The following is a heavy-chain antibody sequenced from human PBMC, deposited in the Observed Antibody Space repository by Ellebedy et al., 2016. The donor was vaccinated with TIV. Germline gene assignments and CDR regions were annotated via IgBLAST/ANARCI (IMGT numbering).Heavy chain of an antibody. CDR3: ARGGSSGSSDY. CDR2: LSSDGSNK. D-gene: IGHD3-10*01. V-gene: IGHV3-30*03. Sequence: GESLKISXVAPGFTFRSHGIYWVRQAPGKGLEWVAVLSSDGSNKYYADSVKGRFTISRDNSKNTLYLQMNSLRTDDMAVYYCARGGSSGSSDYWGQGTLVTVSS. J-gene: IGHJ4*02. CDR1: GFTFRSHG.